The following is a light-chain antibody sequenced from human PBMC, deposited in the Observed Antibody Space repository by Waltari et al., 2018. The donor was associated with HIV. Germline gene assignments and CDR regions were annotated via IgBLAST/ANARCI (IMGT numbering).Light chain of an antibody. CDR1: GSNIGANT. V-gene: IGLV1-44*01. CDR3: AAWDDSLNAYV. J-gene: IGLJ1*01. CDR2: SLE. Sequence: QSVLTQTPSASGTPGQRVIVSCSGSGSNIGANTVNWYQQLPGAAPRLLIHSLEQRPSGVPDRFSGAKCGASASLAISGMQSEDGADYYCAAWDDSLNAYVFGGGTKVTVL.